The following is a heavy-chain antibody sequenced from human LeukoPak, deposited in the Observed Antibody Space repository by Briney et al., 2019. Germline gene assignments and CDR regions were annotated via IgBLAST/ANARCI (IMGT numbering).Heavy chain of an antibody. J-gene: IGHJ5*02. D-gene: IGHD6-13*01. Sequence: SETLSLTCTVSGGSISSYYWSWIRQPPGKGLEWIGYIYYSGSTNYNPSLKSRVTISVDTSKNQFSLKLSSVTAADTAVYYCARGRISSSWFPNWFDPWGQGTLVTVSS. CDR3: ARGRISSSWFPNWFDP. CDR2: IYYSGST. V-gene: IGHV4-59*01. CDR1: GGSISSYY.